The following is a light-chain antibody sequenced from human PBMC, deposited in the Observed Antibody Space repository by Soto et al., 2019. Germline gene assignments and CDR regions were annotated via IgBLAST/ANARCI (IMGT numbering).Light chain of an antibody. CDR3: QQYYGYPRT. V-gene: IGKV1-8*01. Sequence: AIRMTQSPSSFSASTGARVTITCRASQGISSYLAWYQQKPGKAPKLLIYAASTLQSGVPSRFSGSGSGTDFTLTISCLQSEDFATYYCQQYYGYPRTFGPGTKVDIK. CDR1: QGISSY. CDR2: AAS. J-gene: IGKJ3*01.